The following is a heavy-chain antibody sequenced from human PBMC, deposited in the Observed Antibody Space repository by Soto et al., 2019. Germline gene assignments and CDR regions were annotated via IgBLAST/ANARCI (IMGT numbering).Heavy chain of an antibody. J-gene: IGHJ3*02. CDR1: GFTFSNAW. CDR2: IKSKNDVGTT. Sequence: GGSLRLSCAASGFTFSNAWMSWVRQAPGKGLEWVGCIKSKNDVGTTDYAAPVKGRFTISRDDSKNTLYLQMNSLKTEDTAVYYCGAVAGPDASDIWGHGTIVNGSS. D-gene: IGHD6-19*01. V-gene: IGHV3-15*01. CDR3: GAVAGPDASDI.